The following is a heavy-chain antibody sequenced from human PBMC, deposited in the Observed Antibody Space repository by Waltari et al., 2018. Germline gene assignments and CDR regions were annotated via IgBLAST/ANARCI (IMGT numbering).Heavy chain of an antibody. V-gene: IGHV4-39*07. CDR3: ARAPSPYYRNGWFDP. CDR2: TYYSGST. CDR1: GGSISSSDFY. Sequence: QLQLQESGPGLVKPSETLSLTCSVPGGSISSSDFYWGWIRQPPGKGLEWIGTTYYSGSTYYNPSLKSQFTISVDTSKNQFSLKLTSVTAEDTAVYYCARAPSPYYRNGWFDPWGQGTLVTVSS. J-gene: IGHJ5*02. D-gene: IGHD3-16*02.